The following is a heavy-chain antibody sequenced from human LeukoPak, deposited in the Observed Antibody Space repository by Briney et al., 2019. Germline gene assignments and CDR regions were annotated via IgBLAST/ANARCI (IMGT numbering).Heavy chain of an antibody. CDR3: TRFHRAYYYYYGMDV. V-gene: IGHV3-73*01. J-gene: IGHJ6*02. Sequence: GGSLKLSCAASGFTFSGSAMHWVRQASGKGLEWVGRIRSKANSYATAYAASVKGRFTISRDDSKNTAYLQMNSLKTEDTAVYYCTRFHRAYYYYYGMDVWGQGTTVTVSS. CDR2: IRSKANSYAT. CDR1: GFTFSGSA.